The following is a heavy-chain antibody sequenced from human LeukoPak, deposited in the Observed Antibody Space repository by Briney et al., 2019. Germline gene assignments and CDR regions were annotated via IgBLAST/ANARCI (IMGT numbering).Heavy chain of an antibody. CDR1: GGTSNSHA. D-gene: IGHD3-22*01. CDR2: IIPNLGTT. Sequence: SVKVSCKASGGTSNSHAISWVRQAPGQGLEWMGRIIPNLGTTNRAQNFQDRVTITADKSTNTAYMELTSLTSEDKAVYYCATTNDGGGYQWGDFFDFWGQGTLVTVYS. CDR3: ATTNDGGGYQWGDFFDF. J-gene: IGHJ4*02. V-gene: IGHV1-69*10.